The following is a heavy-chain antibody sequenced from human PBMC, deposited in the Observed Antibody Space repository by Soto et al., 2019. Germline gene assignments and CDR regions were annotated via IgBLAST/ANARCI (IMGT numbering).Heavy chain of an antibody. V-gene: IGHV1-69*06. J-gene: IGHJ3*02. CDR1: GGTFSSYA. Sequence: GASVKVSCKASGGTFSSYAISWVRQAPGQGLEWMGGIIPIFGTANYAQKFQGRVTITADKSTSTAYMELSSLRSEDTAVYYCARGNSGWYGGDVFDIWGQGTMVTVSS. D-gene: IGHD6-19*01. CDR2: IIPIFGTA. CDR3: ARGNSGWYGGDVFDI.